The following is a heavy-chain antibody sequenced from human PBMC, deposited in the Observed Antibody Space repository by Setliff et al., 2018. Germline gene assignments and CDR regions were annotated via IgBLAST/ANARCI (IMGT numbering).Heavy chain of an antibody. CDR3: ATDGPVLNGDYIS. J-gene: IGHJ5*02. D-gene: IGHD3-10*01. Sequence: SETLSLTCAVSGGSISSPNWWNWVRQPPGKGLEWIGEIYHSGTTNYNPSLKSRVTMSVDKSRNQFSLRLTSVTAADTAVYYCATDGPVLNGDYISWGQGTLVTVSS. CDR1: GGSISSPNW. V-gene: IGHV4-4*02. CDR2: IYHSGTT.